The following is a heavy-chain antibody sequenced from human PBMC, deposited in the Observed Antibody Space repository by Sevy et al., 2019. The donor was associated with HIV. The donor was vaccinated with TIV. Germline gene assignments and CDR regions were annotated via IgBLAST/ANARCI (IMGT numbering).Heavy chain of an antibody. D-gene: IGHD3-3*01. Sequence: GGSLRLSCAASGFTFSSYAMSWVRQAPDKGLQWVSVISGSGTTTDYADSVKGRLTISRDNSKNAMYLQMNSLRAEDTAVYYCARRPDFGVVIPTGVMDVWGQGTTVTVSS. CDR3: ARRPDFGVVIPTGVMDV. V-gene: IGHV3-23*01. J-gene: IGHJ6*02. CDR2: ISGSGTTT. CDR1: GFTFSSYA.